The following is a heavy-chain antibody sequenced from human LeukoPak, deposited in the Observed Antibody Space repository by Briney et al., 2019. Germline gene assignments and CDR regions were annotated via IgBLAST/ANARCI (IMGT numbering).Heavy chain of an antibody. Sequence: ASVKVSCKASGYTFTGYGISWVRQAPGQGLEWMGWISAYNGNTNYAQKLQGRVTMTTDTSTSTAYMELRSLRSDDTAVYYCARDQGYSGYSYYYYGMDVWGQGTTVTVSS. CDR2: ISAYNGNT. CDR3: ARDQGYSGYSYYYYGMDV. V-gene: IGHV1-18*01. J-gene: IGHJ6*02. CDR1: GYTFTGYG. D-gene: IGHD5-12*01.